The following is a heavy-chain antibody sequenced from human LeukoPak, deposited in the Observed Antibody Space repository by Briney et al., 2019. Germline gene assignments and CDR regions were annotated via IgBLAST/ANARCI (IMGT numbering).Heavy chain of an antibody. CDR3: AKDIYPVRGAFDI. CDR2: ISYDGSNK. D-gene: IGHD4-17*01. Sequence: PGGSLRLSCAASGFTFSSYAMHWVRQAPGKGLEWVAVISYDGSNKYYADSVKGRFTISRDNSKNTLYLQMNSLRAEDTAVYYCAKDIYPVRGAFDIWGQGTMVTVSS. CDR1: GFTFSSYA. J-gene: IGHJ3*02. V-gene: IGHV3-30-3*01.